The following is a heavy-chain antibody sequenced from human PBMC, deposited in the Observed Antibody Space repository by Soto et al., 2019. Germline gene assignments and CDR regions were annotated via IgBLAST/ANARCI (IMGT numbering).Heavy chain of an antibody. CDR1: GYTFTSFD. Sequence: ASVKVSCKASGYTFTSFDINWVRQASGQGLEWMGWMNPNSGNTIYAQKFQGRVTMTRNTSTNTAYMELSSLRSEDTAVYYCARGRFQYKNYETNYIDVCGKGTTVTVSS. CDR3: ARGRFQYKNYETNYIDV. V-gene: IGHV1-8*01. D-gene: IGHD3-3*01. J-gene: IGHJ6*03. CDR2: MNPNSGNT.